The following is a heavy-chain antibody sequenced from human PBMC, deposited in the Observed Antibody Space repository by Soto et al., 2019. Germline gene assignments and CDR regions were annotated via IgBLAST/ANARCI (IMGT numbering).Heavy chain of an antibody. CDR2: ISGSGGST. CDR3: AKDLTGLGYSGYDFDY. Sequence: GESLKISCAASGFTFSSYAMSWVRQAPGKGLEWVSAISGSGGSTYYADSVKGRFTISRDNSKNTLYLQMNSLRAEDTAVYYCAKDLTGLGYSGYDFDYWGQGTLVTVSS. CDR1: GFTFSSYA. D-gene: IGHD5-12*01. V-gene: IGHV3-23*01. J-gene: IGHJ4*02.